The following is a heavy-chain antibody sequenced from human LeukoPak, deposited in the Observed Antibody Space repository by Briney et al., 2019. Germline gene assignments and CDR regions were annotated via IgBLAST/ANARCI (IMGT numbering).Heavy chain of an antibody. Sequence: SETLSLTCTVSGYSISSGYYWGWIRQPPGKGLEWIGSIYHSGSTYYNPSLKSRVTISVDTSKNQFSLKLSSVTAADTAVYYCAKDALDIVATQIDYWGQGTLVTVSS. CDR2: IYHSGST. CDR3: AKDALDIVATQIDY. D-gene: IGHD5-12*01. J-gene: IGHJ4*02. CDR1: GYSISSGYY. V-gene: IGHV4-38-2*02.